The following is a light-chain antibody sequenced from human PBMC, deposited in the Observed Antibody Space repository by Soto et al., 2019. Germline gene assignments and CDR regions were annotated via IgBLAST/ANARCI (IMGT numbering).Light chain of an antibody. V-gene: IGLV2-14*01. CDR2: EVS. CDR3: CSYTSSSTRV. CDR1: SSDVGGYNY. J-gene: IGLJ3*02. Sequence: QSALTQPASVSGSPGQSITISCTGTSSDVGGYNYVSWYQQHPGKAPKLMIYEVSNRPSGVSNRFSGSNSGNTASLTISWLQADYEAHYYCCSYTSSSTRVFGGGTKLTVL.